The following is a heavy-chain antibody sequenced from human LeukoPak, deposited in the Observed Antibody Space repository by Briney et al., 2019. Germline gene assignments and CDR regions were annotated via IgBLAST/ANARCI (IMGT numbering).Heavy chain of an antibody. D-gene: IGHD2-2*01. CDR1: GFTFSDYN. V-gene: IGHV3-11*04. Sequence: PGGSLRLSCAASGFTFSDYNMRWIRQAPGKGLEWVSSISRSGSTKYYADSVKGRFTISRDNAKNSLFLQMNGLRAEDTAVYYCARMNCSRTSCHDSTRALFDYWGQGTLVTVSS. CDR2: ISRSGSTK. CDR3: ARMNCSRTSCHDSTRALFDY. J-gene: IGHJ4*02.